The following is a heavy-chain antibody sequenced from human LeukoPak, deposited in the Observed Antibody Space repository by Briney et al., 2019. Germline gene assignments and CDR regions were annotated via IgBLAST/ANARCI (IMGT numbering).Heavy chain of an antibody. D-gene: IGHD6-13*01. J-gene: IGHJ4*02. Sequence: GGSLRLSCAASGMSFSSYEMNWVRQPPGKGLEWVSYISGGGTTIYYADSVKGRFTISRDNAKNSLYLQMNNLRAEDTAVYYCASARLYSSSWYCYFDYWGRGTLVTVSS. CDR2: ISGGGTTI. CDR3: ASARLYSSSWYCYFDY. V-gene: IGHV3-48*03. CDR1: GMSFSSYE.